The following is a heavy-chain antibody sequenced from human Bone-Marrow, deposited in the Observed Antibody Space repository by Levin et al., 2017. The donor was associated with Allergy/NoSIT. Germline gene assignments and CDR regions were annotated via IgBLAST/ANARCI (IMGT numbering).Heavy chain of an antibody. D-gene: IGHD4-23*01. CDR1: GGSITNGDYY. V-gene: IGHV4-30-4*01. J-gene: IGHJ4*02. CDR2: IYYTGST. CDR3: VRGGGYFDF. Sequence: ASETLSLTCSVSGGSITNGDYYWSWIRQSPGMGLEWIGFIYYTGSTNKDPSLKSRVTMSVDTSKNQFSLKLTSVTAADTAVYYCVRGGGYFDFWGQGTPVTVSS.